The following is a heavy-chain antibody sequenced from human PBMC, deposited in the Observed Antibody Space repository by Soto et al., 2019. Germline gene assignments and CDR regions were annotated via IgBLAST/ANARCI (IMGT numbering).Heavy chain of an antibody. D-gene: IGHD6-6*01. V-gene: IGHV1-69*13. Sequence: SVKVSCKACGCTFSRYAFSWVRQAPGQGLEWMGGIIPIIGTPEYAQKFQDRDTITADEATSTAYMELSILRSEDTAVYYCATIGSIAATKYFYNYAMDVWGQGTTVTVSS. CDR3: ATIGSIAATKYFYNYAMDV. J-gene: IGHJ6*02. CDR1: GCTFSRYA. CDR2: IIPIIGTP.